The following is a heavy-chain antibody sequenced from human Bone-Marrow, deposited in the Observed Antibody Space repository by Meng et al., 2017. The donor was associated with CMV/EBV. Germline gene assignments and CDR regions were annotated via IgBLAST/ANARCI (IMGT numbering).Heavy chain of an antibody. D-gene: IGHD3-22*01. CDR2: ISGSSVSM. V-gene: IGHV3-48*01. J-gene: IGHJ4*02. CDR3: ARDPTQYYYHSSGYYPDY. CDR1: GFTFSDYG. Sequence: GGSLRLSCLVSGFTFSDYGMNWVRQAPGKGLEWISYISGSSVSMYYADSVKGRFTISRDNSKNTLYLQMNSLRAEDTAVYYCARDPTQYYYHSSGYYPDYWGQGTLVTVSS.